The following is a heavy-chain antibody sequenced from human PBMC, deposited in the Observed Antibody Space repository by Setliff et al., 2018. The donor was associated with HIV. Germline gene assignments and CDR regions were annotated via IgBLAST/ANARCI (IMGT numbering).Heavy chain of an antibody. V-gene: IGHV1-46*01. Sequence: ASVKVSCKVSGYTFSAYYLHWVRQAPGQGLEWLGMINPSGGDTTYAQKFQGRVTMTRDTSTSTVYMDLSSLRSEDTAVYYCARGGHYSGTYLPRDYYMDVWGKGTTVTVSS. CDR1: GYTFSAYY. CDR2: INPSGGDT. CDR3: ARGGHYSGTYLPRDYYMDV. J-gene: IGHJ6*03. D-gene: IGHD1-26*01.